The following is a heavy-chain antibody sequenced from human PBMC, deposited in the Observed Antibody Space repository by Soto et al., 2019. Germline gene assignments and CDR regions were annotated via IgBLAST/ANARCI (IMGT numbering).Heavy chain of an antibody. Sequence: SDTLSLTCTVYGGSFSDYFWTWIRQPPGKGLEWIGEIKHSGSTNYNPSLKSRVTMSVDTSKNQFSLKLSSVTAADTAVYYCARGPPINYYGIGGYYYFDYWGQGTLVTVSS. CDR3: ARGPPINYYGIGGYYYFDY. D-gene: IGHD3-22*01. J-gene: IGHJ4*02. V-gene: IGHV4-34*01. CDR2: IKHSGST. CDR1: GGSFSDYF.